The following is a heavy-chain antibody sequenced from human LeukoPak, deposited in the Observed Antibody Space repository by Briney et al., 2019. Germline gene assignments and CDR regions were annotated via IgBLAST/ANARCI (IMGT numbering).Heavy chain of an antibody. Sequence: SETLSLTCTVSGGSISSYYWSWIRQPPGKGLEWIGYIYYSGSTNYNPSLKSRVTISVDRSKNQFSLKLSSVTAADTAVYYCARVIVATIVEYYFDYWGQGTLVTVSS. CDR1: GGSISSYY. J-gene: IGHJ4*02. CDR2: IYYSGST. D-gene: IGHD5-12*01. V-gene: IGHV4-59*12. CDR3: ARVIVATIVEYYFDY.